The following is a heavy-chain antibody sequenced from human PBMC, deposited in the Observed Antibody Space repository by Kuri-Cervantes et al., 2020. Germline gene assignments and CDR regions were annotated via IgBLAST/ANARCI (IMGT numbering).Heavy chain of an antibody. Sequence: ASVKVSCKVSGYTPTDLSMHWVRQAPGKGLEWMGGFDPEDGETIYAQKFQGRVTMTTDTSTSTAYMELRSLRSDDTAVYYCARARTPPYYFDYWGQGTLVTVSS. J-gene: IGHJ4*02. CDR3: ARARTPPYYFDY. V-gene: IGHV1-24*01. CDR1: GYTPTDLS. CDR2: FDPEDGET.